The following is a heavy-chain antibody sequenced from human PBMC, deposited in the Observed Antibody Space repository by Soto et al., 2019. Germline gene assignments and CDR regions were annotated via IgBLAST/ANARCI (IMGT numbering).Heavy chain of an antibody. D-gene: IGHD3-16*01. V-gene: IGHV5-51*01. CDR1: GYSFSDYW. Sequence: GESLQISCKSSGYSFSDYWIGWVRQMPGKGLEWMGIMYPGDSETRYSPSFQGQVIISADKSITTAYLQWTSLKASDTAMYFCVGESHGSGFDYWGQGTLVTVS. CDR2: MYPGDSET. J-gene: IGHJ4*02. CDR3: VGESHGSGFDY.